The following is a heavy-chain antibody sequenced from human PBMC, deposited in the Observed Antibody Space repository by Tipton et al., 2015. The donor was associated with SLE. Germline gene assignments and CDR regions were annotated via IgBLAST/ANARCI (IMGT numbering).Heavy chain of an antibody. CDR2: INYSGST. V-gene: IGHV4-59*11. J-gene: IGHJ4*02. D-gene: IGHD6-13*01. CDR3: ARGGPYSSTWYYFDY. Sequence: LRLSCTVFGGSISSHYWSWIRQPPGKGLEWIGEINYSGSTYYNPSLKSRVTISVDTSKNQFSLKLSSVTAADTAVYYCARGGPYSSTWYYFDYWGQGTLVTVSS. CDR1: GGSISSHY.